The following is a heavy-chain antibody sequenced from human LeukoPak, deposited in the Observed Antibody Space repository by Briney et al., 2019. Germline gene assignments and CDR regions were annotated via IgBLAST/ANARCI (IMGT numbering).Heavy chain of an antibody. CDR1: GFTFSSYW. CDR2: IKQDGTEK. Sequence: GGSLRLSCVASGFTFSSYWMSWVRQAPGEGLEWVANIKQDGTEKNYVDSVKGRFTISRDNAKNSLYLQMNSLRVEDTAVYYCARERGSGSYHPFDPWGQGTLATVSS. CDR3: ARERGSGSYHPFDP. V-gene: IGHV3-7*01. J-gene: IGHJ5*02. D-gene: IGHD3-10*01.